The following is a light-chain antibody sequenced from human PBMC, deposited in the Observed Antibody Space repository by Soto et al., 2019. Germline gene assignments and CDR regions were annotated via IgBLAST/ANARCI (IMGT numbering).Light chain of an antibody. CDR2: EVS. V-gene: IGLV2-14*01. CDR3: SSYTSSSTEV. CDR1: SSDVGGYNY. Sequence: QSALTQPASVSGSPGQSITISFTGTSSDVGGYNYVSWYQQHPGKAPKLMIYEVSNRPSGVSNRFSGSKSGNTSSLTISGLQAEDEADYYCSSYTSSSTEVFGTGTKLTV. J-gene: IGLJ1*01.